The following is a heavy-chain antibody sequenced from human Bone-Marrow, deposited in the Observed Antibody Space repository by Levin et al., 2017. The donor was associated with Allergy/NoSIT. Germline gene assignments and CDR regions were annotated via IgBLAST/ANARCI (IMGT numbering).Heavy chain of an antibody. Sequence: GGSLRLSCAASGFTFSNYNMNWVRQAPGKGLEWVSDISSSGSTIYYADSVKGRFTISRDNAKNSLYLQMNSLRAEDTAVYYCASSRAPYYYYYGMDVWLQGTPLTVSS. J-gene: IGHJ6*02. CDR2: ISSSGSTI. CDR3: ASSRAPYYYYYGMDV. V-gene: IGHV3-48*01. CDR1: GFTFSNYN.